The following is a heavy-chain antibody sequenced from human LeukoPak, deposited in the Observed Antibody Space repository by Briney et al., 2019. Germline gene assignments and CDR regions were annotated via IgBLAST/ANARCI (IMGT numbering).Heavy chain of an antibody. CDR1: GFTFSSYA. D-gene: IGHD3-10*01. CDR2: ISYDGSNK. J-gene: IGHJ4*02. V-gene: IGHV3-30-3*01. CDR3: ARTRRLSYPFDY. Sequence: GGSLRLSCAASGFTFSSYAMHWVRQAPGKGLEWVAVISYDGSNKYYADSVKGRFTISRDNSKNTLYLQMNSLRAEVTAVYYCARTRRLSYPFDYWGQGTLVTVSS.